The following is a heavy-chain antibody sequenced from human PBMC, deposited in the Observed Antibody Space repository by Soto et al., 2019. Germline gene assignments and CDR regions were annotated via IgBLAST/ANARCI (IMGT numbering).Heavy chain of an antibody. D-gene: IGHD6-13*01. CDR1: GGSLSSGGYY. Sequence: QVQLQESGPGLVKPSQTLSLTCTVSGGSLSSGGYYWSWIRQQPGKGLEWIGYIYYSGSTYYNPSLKSRVTISVDTSKNQFALKLSSVTAADTAVYYCARAQIAAAGTGFDYWGQGTLVTVSS. V-gene: IGHV4-31*03. CDR2: IYYSGST. J-gene: IGHJ4*02. CDR3: ARAQIAAAGTGFDY.